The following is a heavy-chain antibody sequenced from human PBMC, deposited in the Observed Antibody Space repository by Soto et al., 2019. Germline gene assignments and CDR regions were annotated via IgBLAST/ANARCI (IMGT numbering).Heavy chain of an antibody. CDR3: ARARLNHSGYDNPYFDY. CDR2: IYYSGST. D-gene: IGHD5-12*01. V-gene: IGHV4-59*01. CDR1: GGSISSYY. J-gene: IGHJ4*02. Sequence: PSETLSLTCTVSGGSISSYYWSWIRQPPGKGLEWIGYIYYSGSTNYNPSLKSRVTISVDTSKNQFSLKLSSVTAADTAVYYCARARLNHSGYDNPYFDYWGQGTLVTVSS.